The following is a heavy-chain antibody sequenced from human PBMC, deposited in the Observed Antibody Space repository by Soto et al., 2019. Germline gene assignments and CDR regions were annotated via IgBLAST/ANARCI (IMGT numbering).Heavy chain of an antibody. J-gene: IGHJ3*02. CDR2: ISAYNGNT. D-gene: IGHD2-2*01. CDR3: AREIVPAPAHPTDSFDI. V-gene: IGHV1-18*04. CDR1: GYTFTSYG. Sequence: QVQLVQSGAEVKKPGASVKVSCKASGYTFTSYGISWVRQAPGQGLEWMGWISAYNGNTNYAQKLQGRVTMTTDTTTSAAYVERRSLRSDDTAVYYCAREIVPAPAHPTDSFDIWGQGTMVTVSS.